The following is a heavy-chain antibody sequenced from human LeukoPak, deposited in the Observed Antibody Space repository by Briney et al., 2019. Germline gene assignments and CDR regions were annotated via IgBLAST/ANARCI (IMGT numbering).Heavy chain of an antibody. CDR1: GGTFSSYA. Sequence: GASVKVSCKASGGTFSSYAISWVRQAPGQGLEWMGSIIPILGIANYAQKFQGRVTITADKSTSTAYMELSSLRSEDTAVYYCARSRFPVVAASMDVWGQGTTVTVSS. CDR2: IIPILGIA. V-gene: IGHV1-69*04. CDR3: ARSRFPVVAASMDV. J-gene: IGHJ6*02. D-gene: IGHD2-15*01.